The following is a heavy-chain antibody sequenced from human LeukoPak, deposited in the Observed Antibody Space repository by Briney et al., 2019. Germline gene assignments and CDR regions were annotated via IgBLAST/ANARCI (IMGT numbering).Heavy chain of an antibody. J-gene: IGHJ4*02. CDR2: ISSSADST. CDR1: GFTFRNYA. V-gene: IGHV3-23*01. CDR3: AKPLEKYTYGGNFDY. D-gene: IGHD4-23*01. Sequence: GGSLRLSCAVSGFTFRNYAMSWVRQAPGKGLAWVSVISSSADSTYYADSVKGRFTISRDNSKNTLYLQMNNLRAEDTAVYYCAKPLEKYTYGGNFDYWGQGILVTVSS.